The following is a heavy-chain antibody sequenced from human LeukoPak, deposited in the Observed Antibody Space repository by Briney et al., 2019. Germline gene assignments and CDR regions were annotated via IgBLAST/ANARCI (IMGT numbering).Heavy chain of an antibody. J-gene: IGHJ5*02. V-gene: IGHV4-34*01. CDR2: VNHRGRT. CDR1: GGSFSGYY. CDR3: ARGPSLVGLRFLEWLSRAWFDP. Sequence: RPSESLSLTCAVDGGSFSGYYWSWVRQPPRKGLEWVGEVNHRGRTNNNPSLKSHFTISVATSKNQFSLKLSSVTAADTAVYYCARGPSLVGLRFLEWLSRAWFDPWGRGTLVPVSS. D-gene: IGHD3-3*01.